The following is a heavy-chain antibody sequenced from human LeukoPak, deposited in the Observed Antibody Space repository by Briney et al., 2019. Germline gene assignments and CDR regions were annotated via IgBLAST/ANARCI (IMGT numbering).Heavy chain of an antibody. J-gene: IGHJ4*02. CDR2: ISYDGSNK. Sequence: GGSLRLSCAASGFTFSSYAMHWVRQAPGKGLEWVAVISYDGSNKYYADSVKGRFTISRDNSKNTLFLQMNSLRAEDTAVYFCARDLGTTGAFEYWGQGTLVTVSS. V-gene: IGHV3-30*04. CDR3: ARDLGTTGAFEY. CDR1: GFTFSSYA. D-gene: IGHD1-7*01.